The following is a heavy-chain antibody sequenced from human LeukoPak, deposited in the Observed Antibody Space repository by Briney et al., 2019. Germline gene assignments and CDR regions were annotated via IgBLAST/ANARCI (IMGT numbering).Heavy chain of an antibody. CDR3: ARVITIFGVVPGDY. Sequence: GASVKVSCKASGYTFTGYYMHWVRQAPGQGLEWMGWINPNSGGTNYAQKFHGRVTMTRDTSIRTAYMELSRLRSDDTPVYYCARVITIFGVVPGDYWGQGTLVTVSS. D-gene: IGHD3-3*01. J-gene: IGHJ4*02. V-gene: IGHV1-2*02. CDR2: INPNSGGT. CDR1: GYTFTGYY.